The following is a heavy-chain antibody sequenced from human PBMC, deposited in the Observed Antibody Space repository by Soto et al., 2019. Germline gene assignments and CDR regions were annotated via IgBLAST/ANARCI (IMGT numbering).Heavy chain of an antibody. D-gene: IGHD4-17*01. V-gene: IGHV1-18*01. Sequence: ASVKVSCKASGYTFTSYGISWVRQAPGQGLEWMGWISAYNGNTNYAQKLQGRVTMTTDTSTSTAYMELRSLRSDDTAVYYCARFDYGDFYYYYGMDVWGQGTTVTVSS. CDR1: GYTFTSYG. CDR3: ARFDYGDFYYYYGMDV. CDR2: ISAYNGNT. J-gene: IGHJ6*02.